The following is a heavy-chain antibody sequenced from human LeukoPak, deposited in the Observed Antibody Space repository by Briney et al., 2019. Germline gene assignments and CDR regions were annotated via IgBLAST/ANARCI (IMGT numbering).Heavy chain of an antibody. V-gene: IGHV3-66*01. CDR1: GFTVSSNY. CDR2: IYGGGSP. J-gene: IGHJ4*02. D-gene: IGHD5-18*01. CDR3: ARDLNTARFDY. Sequence: GGSLRLSCAASGFTVSSNYMNWVRQAPGKGLEWVSAIYGGGSPYYADSAKGRFTISRDNSKNTLYLQMNSLRAEDTAVYYCARDLNTARFDYWGQGTLVTVSS.